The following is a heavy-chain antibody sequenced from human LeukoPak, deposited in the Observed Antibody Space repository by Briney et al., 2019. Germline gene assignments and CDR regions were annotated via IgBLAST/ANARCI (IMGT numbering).Heavy chain of an antibody. V-gene: IGHV4-61*02. Sequence: SETLSLTCTVSGYSISSGYYWGWIRQPAGKALEWIGRIYTSGSTNYNPSLKSRVTISVDTSKNQFSLKLSSVTAADTAVYYCARDYYDSSGYSYYFDYWGQGTLVTVSS. J-gene: IGHJ4*02. CDR3: ARDYYDSSGYSYYFDY. CDR1: GYSISSGYY. CDR2: IYTSGST. D-gene: IGHD3-22*01.